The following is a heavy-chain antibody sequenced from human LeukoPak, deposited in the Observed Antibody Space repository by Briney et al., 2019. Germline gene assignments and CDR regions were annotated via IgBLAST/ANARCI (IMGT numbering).Heavy chain of an antibody. CDR1: GFTFSSYA. V-gene: IGHV3-64*01. Sequence: GGSLRLSCAASGFTFSSYAMHWVRQAPGKGLEYVSAISSNGGSTYYANSVKGRFTISRGNSKNTLYLQMGSLRAEDMAVYYCARGLGSWYYFDYWGQGTLVTVSS. CDR2: ISSNGGST. J-gene: IGHJ4*02. D-gene: IGHD6-13*01. CDR3: ARGLGSWYYFDY.